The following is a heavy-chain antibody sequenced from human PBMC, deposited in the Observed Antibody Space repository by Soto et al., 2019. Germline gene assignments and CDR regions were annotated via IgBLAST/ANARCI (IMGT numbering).Heavy chain of an antibody. CDR1: GYTLTELS. V-gene: IGHV1-24*01. Sequence: GASVKVSCKVSGYTLTELSMHWVRQAPGKGLEWMGGFDPEDGETIYAQKFQGRVTMTEDTSTDTAYMELSSLRSEDTAVYYCATPSSQQQLVFMWVGASRYYYGMDFWGQGTTVTVSS. J-gene: IGHJ6*02. CDR3: ATPSSQQQLVFMWVGASRYYYGMDF. CDR2: FDPEDGET. D-gene: IGHD6-13*01.